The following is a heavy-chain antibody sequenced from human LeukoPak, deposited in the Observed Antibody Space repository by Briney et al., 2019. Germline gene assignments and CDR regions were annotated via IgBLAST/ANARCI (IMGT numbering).Heavy chain of an antibody. D-gene: IGHD3-22*01. J-gene: IGHJ4*02. Sequence: SETLSLTCAVYGGSFSGYYWSWIRQPPGKGLEWIGEINHSGSTNYNPSLKSRVTISADTSKNQFSLKLSSVTAADTAVYYCARGPTKYYYDSSGYALGFDYWGQGTLVTVSS. CDR2: INHSGST. V-gene: IGHV4-34*01. CDR1: GGSFSGYY. CDR3: ARGPTKYYYDSSGYALGFDY.